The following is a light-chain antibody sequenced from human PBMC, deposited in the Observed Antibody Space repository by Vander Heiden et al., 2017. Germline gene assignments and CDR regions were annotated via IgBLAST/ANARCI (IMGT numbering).Light chain of an antibody. CDR2: AAS. V-gene: IGKV1-39*01. CDR3: QQTYSIPWT. J-gene: IGKJ1*01. CDR1: QSISSY. Sequence: DIQMPQSLSSLSASVGDRVTITCRASQSISSYLNWYQQKPGKAPKLLIYAASSLQSGVPSRFSGSGSGTDFTLTISSLQPEDFATYYCQQTYSIPWTFGQGTKVEIK.